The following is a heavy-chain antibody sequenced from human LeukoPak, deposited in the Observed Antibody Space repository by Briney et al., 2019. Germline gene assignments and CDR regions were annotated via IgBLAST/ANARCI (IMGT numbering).Heavy chain of an antibody. CDR2: INHSGST. V-gene: IGHV4-34*01. J-gene: IGHJ4*02. CDR1: GGSFSGYY. CDR3: ARRPRKYYYDSSGSFDY. D-gene: IGHD3-22*01. Sequence: SETLSLTCAVYGGSFSGYYWSWIRQPPVKGLEWIGEINHSGSTNYNPSLKSRVTISVDTSKNQFSLKLSSVTAADTAVYYCARRPRKYYYDSSGSFDYWGQGTLVTVSS.